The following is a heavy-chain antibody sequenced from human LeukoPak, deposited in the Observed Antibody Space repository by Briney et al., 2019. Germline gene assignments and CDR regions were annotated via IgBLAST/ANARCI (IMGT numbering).Heavy chain of an antibody. Sequence: GGSLRLSCAASGFTVSNNYMSWVRQAPGKGLEWVSVIYSGGSTYYADSVKGRFTISRDNSKNTLYLQMNSLRAEDTAVYYCARAGGLRIAVAPIDCWGQGTLVTVSS. V-gene: IGHV3-53*01. CDR1: GFTVSNNY. CDR3: ARAGGLRIAVAPIDC. J-gene: IGHJ4*02. D-gene: IGHD6-19*01. CDR2: IYSGGST.